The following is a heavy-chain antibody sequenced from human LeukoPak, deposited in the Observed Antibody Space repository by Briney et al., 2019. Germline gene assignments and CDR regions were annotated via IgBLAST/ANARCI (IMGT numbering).Heavy chain of an antibody. D-gene: IGHD3-22*01. J-gene: IGHJ3*02. CDR1: GFTFSSYS. CDR2: ISSSSSYI. CDR3: ARAGNYYDSSGYYAAGAFDI. Sequence: GGSLRPSCAASGFTFSSYSMNWVRQAPGKGLEWVSSISSSSSYIYYADSVKGRFTISRDNAKNSLYLQMNSLRAEDTAVYYCARAGNYYDSSGYYAAGAFDIWGQGTMVTVSS. V-gene: IGHV3-21*01.